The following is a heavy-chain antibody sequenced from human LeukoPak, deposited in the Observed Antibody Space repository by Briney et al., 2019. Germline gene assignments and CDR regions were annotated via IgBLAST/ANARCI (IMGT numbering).Heavy chain of an antibody. CDR1: GFTFTSSA. Sequence: ASVKVSCKASGFTFTSSAVQWVRQARGQLLEWIGWIVVGSGNANYAQKFQERVTITRDMSTSTAYMELSSLRSEDTAVYYCAADSNYWYFDLWGRGTLVTVSS. CDR3: AADSNYWYFDL. CDR2: IVVGSGNA. J-gene: IGHJ2*01. V-gene: IGHV1-58*01.